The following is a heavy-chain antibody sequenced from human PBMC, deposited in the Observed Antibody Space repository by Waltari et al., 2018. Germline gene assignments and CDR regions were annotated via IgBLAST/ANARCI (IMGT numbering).Heavy chain of an antibody. D-gene: IGHD3-10*01. CDR3: APLPGGSGQTFDY. J-gene: IGHJ4*02. Sequence: EVELVQSGAEVKKPGATVKISCKASGYTFMDYFMHWVQQAPGKGLEWMGRIAPEDGETVYSEKFQGRVTITADTSTDTAYMELSSLTSGDTAVYYCAPLPGGSGQTFDYWGQGTLVTVSS. CDR2: IAPEDGET. V-gene: IGHV1-69-2*01. CDR1: GYTFMDYF.